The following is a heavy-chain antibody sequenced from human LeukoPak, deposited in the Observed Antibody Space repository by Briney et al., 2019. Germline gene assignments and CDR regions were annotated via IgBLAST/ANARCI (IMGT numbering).Heavy chain of an antibody. J-gene: IGHJ2*01. CDR1: GYTLTELS. CDR2: FDPEDGET. CDR3: ATLLARELTYWYFDL. Sequence: GSVKVSCKVSGYTLTELSMHWVRQAPGKGLEWMGGFDPEDGETIYAQKFQGRVTMTEDTSTDTAYMELSSLRSEDTAVYYCATLLARELTYWYFDLWGRGTLVTVSS. V-gene: IGHV1-24*01. D-gene: IGHD1-26*01.